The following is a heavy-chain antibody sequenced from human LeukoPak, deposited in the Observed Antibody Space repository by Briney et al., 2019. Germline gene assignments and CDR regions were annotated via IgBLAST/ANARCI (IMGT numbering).Heavy chain of an antibody. CDR1: GFTFSSYG. Sequence: GGSLRLSCAASGFTFSSYGMHWVRQAPGKGLEWVAFIRYDGSNKYYADSVKGRFTISRDNSKNTLYLQMNSLRAEDTAVYYCANLNFGVVIPTEYFDYWGQGTLVTVSS. V-gene: IGHV3-30*02. CDR2: IRYDGSNK. D-gene: IGHD3-3*01. J-gene: IGHJ4*02. CDR3: ANLNFGVVIPTEYFDY.